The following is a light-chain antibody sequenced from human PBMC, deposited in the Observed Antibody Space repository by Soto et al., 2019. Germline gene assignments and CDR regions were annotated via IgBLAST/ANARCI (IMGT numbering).Light chain of an antibody. V-gene: IGLV2-14*01. CDR2: NVT. CDR1: SSDVGDYNF. CDR3: ISYASTSPHVV. J-gene: IGLJ2*01. Sequence: QSALTQPASVSGSPGQSITISCTGTSSDVGDYNFVSWYQQHPGKAPKFMIYNVTDRPSGISNRFPGSKSGNTASLNISGLRPEDEADYYCISYASTSPHVVFGGGTKLTVL.